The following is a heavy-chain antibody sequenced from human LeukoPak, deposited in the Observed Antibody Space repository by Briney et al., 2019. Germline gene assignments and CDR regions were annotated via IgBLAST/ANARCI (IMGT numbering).Heavy chain of an antibody. CDR2: IRHDGTNK. V-gene: IGHV3-30*02. CDR3: ARDFYGSGSYSDY. D-gene: IGHD3-10*01. CDR1: RFDFGSFG. J-gene: IGHJ4*02. Sequence: GGSLRLSCVASRFDFGSFGMHWVRQAPGKVLEWVTFIRHDGTNKWFADSVKGRFTISRDNSKITLYLQMNSLRAEDTAVYYCARDFYGSGSYSDYWGQGTLVTVSS.